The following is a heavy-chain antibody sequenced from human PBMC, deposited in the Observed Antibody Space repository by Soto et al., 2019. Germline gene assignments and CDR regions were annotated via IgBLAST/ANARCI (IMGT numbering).Heavy chain of an antibody. Sequence: QVQLQQWGAGLLKPSETLSLTCAVYGTSFSGYYWSWIRQPPGKGLEWIGEISHSGSTNYNPSLKRRVIISLDTSKAQFSLKLISVSAADMAVYYCARGPYGAGIRSPYYNYYMDVWGKGTTVTVAS. D-gene: IGHD3-10*01. V-gene: IGHV4-34*01. CDR2: ISHSGST. CDR1: GTSFSGYY. CDR3: ARGPYGAGIRSPYYNYYMDV. J-gene: IGHJ6*03.